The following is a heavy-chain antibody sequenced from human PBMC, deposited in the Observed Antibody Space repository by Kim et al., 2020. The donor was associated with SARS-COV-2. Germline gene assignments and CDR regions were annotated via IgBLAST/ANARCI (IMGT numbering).Heavy chain of an antibody. CDR2: IYYSGST. Sequence: SETLSLTCTVSGGSISSYYWSWIRQPPGKGLEWIGYIYYSGSTNYNPSLKSRVTISVDTSKNQFSLKLSSVTAADTAVYYCATLGYCSSTSCSDDNWVDPSRQGTLLTVSS. J-gene: IGHJ5*02. CDR1: GGSISSYY. CDR3: ATLGYCSSTSCSDDNWVDP. D-gene: IGHD2-2*01. V-gene: IGHV4-59*01.